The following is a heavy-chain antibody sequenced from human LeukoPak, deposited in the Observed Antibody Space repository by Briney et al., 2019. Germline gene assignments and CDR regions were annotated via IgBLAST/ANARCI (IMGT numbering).Heavy chain of an antibody. CDR1: GFTFSNAW. CDR2: IKNKTDGGTT. D-gene: IGHD5-12*01. Sequence: GGSLRLSCAASGFTFSNAWMSWVRQAPGKGLEWVGRIKNKTDGGTTDYAAPVKGRFTISRDDSKNTLYLQMNSLKTEDTAVYYCTTVSLIYSGYDWYIDYWGQGTLVTVSS. V-gene: IGHV3-15*01. J-gene: IGHJ4*02. CDR3: TTVSLIYSGYDWYIDY.